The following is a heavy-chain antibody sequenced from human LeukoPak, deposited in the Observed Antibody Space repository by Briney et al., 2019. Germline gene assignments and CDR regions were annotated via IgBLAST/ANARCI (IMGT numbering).Heavy chain of an antibody. D-gene: IGHD6-19*01. CDR3: ARVGAVAAIDY. Sequence: PSETLSLTCTVSGGSISSGSYYWSWIRQPAGKGLEWIGRIYTSGSTNYNPSLKSRVTISVDTSKNQFSLKLSSVTAADTAVYYCARVGAVAAIDYWGQGTLVTVSS. CDR1: GGSISSGSYY. CDR2: IYTSGST. J-gene: IGHJ4*02. V-gene: IGHV4-61*02.